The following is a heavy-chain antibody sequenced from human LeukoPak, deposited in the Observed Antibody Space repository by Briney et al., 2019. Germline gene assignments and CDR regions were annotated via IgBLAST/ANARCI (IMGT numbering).Heavy chain of an antibody. CDR1: GGSISSGGYY. D-gene: IGHD3-3*01. CDR3: YYGEV. J-gene: IGHJ3*01. V-gene: IGHV4-30-2*01. CDR2: IYHSGST. Sequence: SGTLSLTCTVSGGSISSGGYYWSWIRQPPGKGLEWIGYIYHSGSTYYNPSLKSRVTISVDRSKNQFSLKLSSVTAADTAVYYCYYGEVWGQGTMVTVSS.